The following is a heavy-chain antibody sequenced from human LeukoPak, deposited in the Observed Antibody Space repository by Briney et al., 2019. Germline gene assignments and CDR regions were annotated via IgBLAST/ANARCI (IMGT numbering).Heavy chain of an antibody. CDR3: ARGYSPKSGYYYYYYGMDV. CDR2: INHSGST. CDR1: GGSFSGYY. V-gene: IGHV4-34*01. Sequence: PSETLSLTCAVYGGSFSGYYWSWIRQPPGKGLEWIGEINHSGSTNYNPSLKSRVTISVDTSKNQFSLKLSSVTAADTAVYYCARGYSPKSGYYYYYYGMDVWGQGTTVTVSS. D-gene: IGHD3-3*01. J-gene: IGHJ6*02.